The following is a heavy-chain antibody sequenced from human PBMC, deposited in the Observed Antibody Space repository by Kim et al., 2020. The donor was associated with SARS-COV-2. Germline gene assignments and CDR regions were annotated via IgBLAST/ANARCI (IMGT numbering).Heavy chain of an antibody. Sequence: GESLKISCKGSGYSFTSYWISWVRQMPGKGLEWMGRIDLSDSYTNYSPSFQGHVTISADKSISTAYLQWSSLKASDTAMYYCARLGGIAADLYYYGMDVWGQGTTVTVSS. J-gene: IGHJ6*02. V-gene: IGHV5-10-1*01. CDR1: GYSFTSYW. D-gene: IGHD6-13*01. CDR2: IDLSDSYT. CDR3: ARLGGIAADLYYYGMDV.